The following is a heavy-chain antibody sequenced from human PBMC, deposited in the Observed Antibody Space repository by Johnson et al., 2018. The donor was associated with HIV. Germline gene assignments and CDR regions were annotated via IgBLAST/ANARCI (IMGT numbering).Heavy chain of an antibody. V-gene: IGHV3-30-3*01. J-gene: IGHJ3*02. CDR2: ISYDGSNK. D-gene: IGHD3-22*01. Sequence: EQLVESGGGVVQPGRSLRLSCAASGFTFSSYAMHWVRQAPGKGLEWVAVISYDGSNKYYADSVKGRFTISRDNSKNTLYLQMNSLRAEDTAVYYCARERNMIVVDDDAFDIWGQGTMVTVSS. CDR3: ARERNMIVVDDDAFDI. CDR1: GFTFSSYA.